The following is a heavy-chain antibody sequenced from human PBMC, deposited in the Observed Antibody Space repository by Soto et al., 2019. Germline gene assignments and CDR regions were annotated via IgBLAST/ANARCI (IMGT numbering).Heavy chain of an antibody. V-gene: IGHV1-69*13. CDR1: GGTFSSYA. D-gene: IGHD6-13*01. Sequence: GASVKVSCKASGGTFSSYAISWVRQAPGQGLEWMGGIIPIFGTANYAQKFQGRVTITADESTSTAYMELSSLRSEDTAVYYCARDNSRTFPAAPGDKKSDSSGWWFDPWGQGTLVTVS. J-gene: IGHJ5*02. CDR2: IIPIFGTA. CDR3: ARDNSRTFPAAPGDKKSDSSGWWFDP.